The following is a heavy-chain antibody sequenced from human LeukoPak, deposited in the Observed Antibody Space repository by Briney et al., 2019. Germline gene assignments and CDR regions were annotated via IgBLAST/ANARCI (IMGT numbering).Heavy chain of an antibody. J-gene: IGHJ5*02. V-gene: IGHV4-34*01. CDR3: ARDFRTRHMTVAGPGWFDP. Sequence: SETLSLTCAVYGGSFSGYYWSWIRQPPGKGLEWIGEINHSGSTNYNPSLKSRVTISVDTSKNQFSLKLSSVTAADTAVYYCARDFRTRHMTVAGPGWFDPWGQGFLVTVSS. CDR1: GGSFSGYY. CDR2: INHSGST. D-gene: IGHD6-19*01.